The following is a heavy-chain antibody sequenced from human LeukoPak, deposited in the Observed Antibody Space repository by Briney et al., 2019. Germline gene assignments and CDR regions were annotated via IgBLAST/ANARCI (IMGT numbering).Heavy chain of an antibody. J-gene: IGHJ3*02. V-gene: IGHV3-7*01. CDR3: SRDIFWRFGDNAFDI. CDR2: IKQDGSEK. Sequence: GGSLRLSCVASGFTFSSYWMSWVRQAPGKGLEWVANIKQDGSEKYYVDSVKGRFTISRDNAKNSLYLQMNSLRAEDTAVYYCSRDIFWRFGDNAFDIWGQGTMVTVSS. CDR1: GFTFSSYW. D-gene: IGHD3-10*01.